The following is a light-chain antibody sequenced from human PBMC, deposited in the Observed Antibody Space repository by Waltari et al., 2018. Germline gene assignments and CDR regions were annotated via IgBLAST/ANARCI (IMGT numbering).Light chain of an antibody. Sequence: EIVLTQSPATLSFSPGERATISCRASHSIANYLAWYQQRPGQAPRLLIYDTSNRATGIPARFSGSGYETDFTLTISSLEPEDFGVYYCQQRSNWPLTFGGGTKVEIK. CDR2: DTS. V-gene: IGKV3-11*01. J-gene: IGKJ4*01. CDR1: HSIANY. CDR3: QQRSNWPLT.